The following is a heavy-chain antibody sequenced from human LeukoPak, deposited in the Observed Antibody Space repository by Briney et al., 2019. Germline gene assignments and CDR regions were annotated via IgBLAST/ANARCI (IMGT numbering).Heavy chain of an antibody. V-gene: IGHV4-34*01. CDR1: GGSFSGYY. Sequence: SEALSLTCAVYGGSFSGYYWSWIRQPPGKGLEWIGEINHSGSTNYNPSLKSRVTISVDTSKNQFSLKLSSVTAADTAVYYCARGRWALGYYHYGMDVWGQGTTVTVSS. J-gene: IGHJ6*02. CDR2: INHSGST. D-gene: IGHD5-24*01. CDR3: ARGRWALGYYHYGMDV.